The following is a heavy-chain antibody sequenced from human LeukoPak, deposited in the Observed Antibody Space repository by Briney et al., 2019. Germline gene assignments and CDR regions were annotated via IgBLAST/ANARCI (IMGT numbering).Heavy chain of an antibody. V-gene: IGHV1-69*04. CDR3: ASSRGYSSSWYYFDY. CDR1: GGTFSSYA. Sequence: SVKVSFKASGGTFSSYAISWVRQAPGQGLEWMGRIIPILGIANYAQKFQGRVTITADKSTSTAYMELSSLRSEDTAVYYCASSRGYSSSWYYFDYWGQGTLVTVSS. CDR2: IIPILGIA. D-gene: IGHD6-13*01. J-gene: IGHJ4*02.